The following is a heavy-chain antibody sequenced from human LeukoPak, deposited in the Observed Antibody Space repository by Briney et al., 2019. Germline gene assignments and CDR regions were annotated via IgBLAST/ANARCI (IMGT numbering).Heavy chain of an antibody. CDR2: INHSGST. D-gene: IGHD3-10*01. Sequence: SSETLSLTCAVYGGSFSGYYWSWIRQPPGKGLEWIGEINHSGSTNYNPSLKSRVTISVDTSKNQFSLKLSSVPAADTAVYYCARGGFVLLWSGEPRRFDYWGQGTLVTVSS. CDR1: GGSFSGYY. V-gene: IGHV4-34*01. J-gene: IGHJ4*02. CDR3: ARGGFVLLWSGEPRRFDY.